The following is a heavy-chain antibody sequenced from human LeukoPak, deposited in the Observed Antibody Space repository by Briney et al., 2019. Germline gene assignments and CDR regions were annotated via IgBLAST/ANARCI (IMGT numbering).Heavy chain of an antibody. CDR3: ARGQYDSGSRYDI. V-gene: IGHV4-30-4*07. CDR2: IYYSGST. J-gene: IGHJ3*02. Sequence: PSETLSLTCAVSGGSISSGGYSWSWIRQPPGKGLEWIGYIYYSGSTYYNPSLKSRVTMSVDTSKNQFSLKLSSVTAADTAVYYCARGQYDSGSRYDIWGQGTMVTVSS. CDR1: GGSISSGGYS. D-gene: IGHD3-10*01.